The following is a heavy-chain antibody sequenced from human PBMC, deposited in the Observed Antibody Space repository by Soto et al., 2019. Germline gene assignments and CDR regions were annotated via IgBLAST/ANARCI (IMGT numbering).Heavy chain of an antibody. J-gene: IGHJ4*02. V-gene: IGHV1-18*01. CDR1: GYTFTSYG. Sequence: ASVKVSCKASGYTFTSYGISWVRQAPGQGLEWMGWISAYNGNTNYAQKLQGRVTMTTDTSTSTAYMELRSLRSDDTAVYYCARRPYYYDSSDYYRDYWGQGSLVTVSS. D-gene: IGHD3-22*01. CDR3: ARRPYYYDSSDYYRDY. CDR2: ISAYNGNT.